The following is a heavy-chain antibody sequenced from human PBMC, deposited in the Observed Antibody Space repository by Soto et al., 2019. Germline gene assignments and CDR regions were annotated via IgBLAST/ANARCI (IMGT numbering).Heavy chain of an antibody. Sequence: PSETLSLTFAVYGGSFSCYYWSWIRQAPGKGLEWIGEINHSGSTNYNPSLKSRATISVDTSKNQFSLKLSSVTAADTAVYYCARGPRRYYYYYGMDVWGQGTTVTVSS. CDR1: GGSFSCYY. CDR2: INHSGST. CDR3: ARGPRRYYYYYGMDV. V-gene: IGHV4-34*01. J-gene: IGHJ6*02.